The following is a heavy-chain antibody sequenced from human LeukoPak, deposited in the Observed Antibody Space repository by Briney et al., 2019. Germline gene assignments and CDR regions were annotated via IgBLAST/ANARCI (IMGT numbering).Heavy chain of an antibody. V-gene: IGHV3-21*01. J-gene: IGHJ4*02. CDR2: ISSSSSYI. CDR1: GFTFSSYS. CDR3: ARDWRGRAGY. D-gene: IGHD3-3*01. Sequence: GGSLRLSCAASGFTFSSYSMTWVRQAPGKGLEWVSSISSSSSYIYYADSVKGRFTISRDNAKNSLYLQMNSLRAEDTAVYYCARDWRGRAGYWGQGTLVTVSS.